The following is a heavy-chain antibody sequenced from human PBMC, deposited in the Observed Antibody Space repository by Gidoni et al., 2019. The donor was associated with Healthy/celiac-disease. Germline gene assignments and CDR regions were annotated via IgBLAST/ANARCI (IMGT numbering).Heavy chain of an antibody. V-gene: IGHV4-59*08. Sequence: QVQLQESGPGLVKPSETLSLTCTVSGGSISGYYWRWIRQPPGKGLEWIGDIYYSGSTNYNPSLKSRVTISVDTSKNQFSLKLSSVTAADTAVYYCARQEWELLPYYYYYMDVWGKGTTVTVSS. D-gene: IGHD1-26*01. CDR3: ARQEWELLPYYYYYMDV. CDR1: GGSISGYY. J-gene: IGHJ6*03. CDR2: IYYSGST.